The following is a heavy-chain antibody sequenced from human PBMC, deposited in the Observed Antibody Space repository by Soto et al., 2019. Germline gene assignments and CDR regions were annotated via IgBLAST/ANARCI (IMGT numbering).Heavy chain of an antibody. CDR2: INHSGST. Sequence: PSETLSLTCAVYGGSFSGYYWSWIRQPPGKGLEWIGEINHSGSTNYNPSLKSRVTISVDTSKNQFSLKLSSVTAADTAVYYCAKTSITMVRGVLYYFDYWGQGTLVTVSS. D-gene: IGHD3-10*01. V-gene: IGHV4-34*01. J-gene: IGHJ4*02. CDR1: GGSFSGYY. CDR3: AKTSITMVRGVLYYFDY.